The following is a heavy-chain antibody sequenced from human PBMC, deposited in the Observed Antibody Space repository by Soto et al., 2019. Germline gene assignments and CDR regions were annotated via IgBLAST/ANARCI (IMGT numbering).Heavy chain of an antibody. CDR1: GFTFSSYW. D-gene: IGHD6-19*01. CDR2: IKQDGSEK. CDR3: ARDEGREQWLPPFFDY. J-gene: IGHJ4*02. Sequence: EVQLVESGGGLVQPGGSLRLSCAASGFTFSSYWMSWVRQAPGKGLEWVANIKQDGSEKYYVDSVKGRFTISRDNAKNSLYLQMNSLRAEDTAVYYCARDEGREQWLPPFFDYWGQGTLVTVSS. V-gene: IGHV3-7*03.